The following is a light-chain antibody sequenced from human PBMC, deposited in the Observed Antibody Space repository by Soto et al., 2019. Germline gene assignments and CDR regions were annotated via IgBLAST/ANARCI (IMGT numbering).Light chain of an antibody. CDR3: SSYTSSNTLVV. V-gene: IGLV2-14*03. Sequence: QSVLTQPASVSGSPGQSITISCTGTSSDVGGYDYVAWYQQHPGKAPKLMIYDVSNRPSGVSNRVSGSKSGNTASLTISGLQAEHEADYYCSSYTSSNTLVVFGGGTQLTVL. CDR1: SSDVGGYDY. CDR2: DVS. J-gene: IGLJ2*01.